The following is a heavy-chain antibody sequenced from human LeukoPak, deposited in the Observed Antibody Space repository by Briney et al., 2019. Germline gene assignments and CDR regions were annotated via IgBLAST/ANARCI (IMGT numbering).Heavy chain of an antibody. Sequence: GGSLRLSCAASGFTFSIYAMSWVRQAPGKGLEWVSSISGTSGNTYYADSVKGRFAISRDNSKDTLYLQMNSLRAEDTAVYYCARDQSSGLIDYWGQGTLVTVSS. CDR3: ARDQSSGLIDY. CDR2: ISGTSGNT. D-gene: IGHD6-19*01. CDR1: GFTFSIYA. V-gene: IGHV3-23*01. J-gene: IGHJ4*02.